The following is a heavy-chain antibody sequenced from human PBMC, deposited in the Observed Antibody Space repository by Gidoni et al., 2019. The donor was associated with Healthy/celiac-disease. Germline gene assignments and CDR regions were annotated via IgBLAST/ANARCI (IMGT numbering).Heavy chain of an antibody. D-gene: IGHD2-2*01. Sequence: EVQLVESGGGLVQPGGSLRLSCAASGFTFSSYWMSWVRQAPGKGLEWVANIKQDGSEKYYVDSVKGRFTISRDNAKNSLYLQMNSLRAEDTAVYYCARDKVVPAAQYYYYYYGMDVWGQGTTVTVSS. CDR1: GFTFSSYW. J-gene: IGHJ6*02. CDR3: ARDKVVPAAQYYYYYYGMDV. CDR2: IKQDGSEK. V-gene: IGHV3-7*03.